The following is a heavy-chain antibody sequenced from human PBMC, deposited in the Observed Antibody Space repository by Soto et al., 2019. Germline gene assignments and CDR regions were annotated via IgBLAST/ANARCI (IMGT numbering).Heavy chain of an antibody. CDR3: ARHPGCPSSSSSFYGMDV. CDR1: GGSISSSNYY. CDR2: ISYSGST. J-gene: IGHJ6*02. Sequence: NPSETLSLTCTVSGGSISSSNYYWGWIRQPPGKGLEWIGTISYSGSTYYNPSLKSRVTISGDTSKNQFSLKLSSLTATDTAVYSCARHPGCPSSSSSFYGMDVWGQGTTVTVSS. D-gene: IGHD6-6*01. V-gene: IGHV4-39*01.